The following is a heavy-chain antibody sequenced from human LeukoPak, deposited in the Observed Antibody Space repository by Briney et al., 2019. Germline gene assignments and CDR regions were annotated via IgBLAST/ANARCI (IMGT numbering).Heavy chain of an antibody. CDR3: ARALIDEGADDASDI. D-gene: IGHD3-16*02. CDR2: IRYDGSNK. J-gene: IGHJ3*02. V-gene: IGHV3-30*02. Sequence: GGSLRLSCAASRFTFSSYGMHWVRQAPGKGLEGVAFIRYDGSNKYYADSVKGRFTISRDNSKNTLYLQMDSLRAEDTAVYYCARALIDEGADDASDIWGQGTMVTVSS. CDR1: RFTFSSYG.